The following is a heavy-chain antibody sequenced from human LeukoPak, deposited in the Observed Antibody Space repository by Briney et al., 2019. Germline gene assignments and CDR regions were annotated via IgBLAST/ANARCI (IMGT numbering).Heavy chain of an antibody. Sequence: ASVKVSCXVSGYTLTVLSMHWVRQAPGKGLEWMGGFDPEDGETTYAQKFQGRVTMTEDTSTDTAYMELSSLRSEDTAVYYCATAVRYDFWSGYLLVYWGQGTLVTVSS. J-gene: IGHJ4*02. CDR3: ATAVRYDFWSGYLLVY. CDR2: FDPEDGET. V-gene: IGHV1-24*01. D-gene: IGHD3-3*01. CDR1: GYTLTVLS.